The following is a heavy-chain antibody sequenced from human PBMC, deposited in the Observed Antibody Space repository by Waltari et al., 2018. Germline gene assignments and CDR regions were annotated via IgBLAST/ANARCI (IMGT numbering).Heavy chain of an antibody. V-gene: IGHV4-39*01. D-gene: IGHD3-16*01. Sequence: QLHLQESGPGLVQPSETLSLTCSVSGGSLTTNRHYWGWIRQPPGKGLEWTATISSSGATYTNPSLKSRVTISVDTFKNQFSLKLSSVTAADTAVYYCATYVGASIGTAAFDVWGQGTMVTVSS. J-gene: IGHJ3*01. CDR3: ATYVGASIGTAAFDV. CDR2: ISSSGAT. CDR1: GGSLTTNRHY.